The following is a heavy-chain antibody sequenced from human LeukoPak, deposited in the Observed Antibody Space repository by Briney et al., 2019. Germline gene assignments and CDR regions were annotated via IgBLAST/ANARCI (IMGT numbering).Heavy chain of an antibody. V-gene: IGHV4-39*01. CDR2: IYYSGST. Sequence: SETLSLTCTVSGGSISSSSYYWGWIRQPPGKGLEWIGSIYYSGSTYYNPSLKSRVTISVDTSKNQFSLKLSSVTAADTAVYYCARLLKVYYYGSGSYRPLGGEIDYWGQGTLVTVSS. CDR3: ARLLKVYYYGSGSYRPLGGEIDY. CDR1: GGSISSSSYY. J-gene: IGHJ4*02. D-gene: IGHD3-10*01.